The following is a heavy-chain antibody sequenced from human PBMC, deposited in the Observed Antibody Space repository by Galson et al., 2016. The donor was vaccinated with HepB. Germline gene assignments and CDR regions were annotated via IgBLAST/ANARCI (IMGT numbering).Heavy chain of an antibody. CDR3: ARKNDNKGYTSSWYAE. CDR2: TYYRSKWYN. J-gene: IGHJ4*02. V-gene: IGHV6-1*01. CDR1: GDSVSSNSAA. D-gene: IGHD6-13*01. Sequence: CAISGDSVSSNSAAWNWIRQSPSRGLEWLGRTYYRSKWYNDYAVSVKSRITINPDTSKNQFSLQLNSVTPEDTAVYYCARKNDNKGYTSSWYAEWGQGTLVTVSS.